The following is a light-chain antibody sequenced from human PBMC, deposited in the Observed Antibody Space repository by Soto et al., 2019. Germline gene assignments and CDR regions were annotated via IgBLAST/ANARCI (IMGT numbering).Light chain of an antibody. CDR3: SSYTSSSTYV. CDR2: DVS. CDR1: SSDVGGYNY. Sequence: QSALRQPASVSGSPGQSITISCTGTSSDVGGYNYVSWYQQHPGKAPTLMIYDVSKRPSGVSTRFSGSKSGNTASLTISGLHYEDEADYYCSSYTSSSTYVFGTGTKVTVL. V-gene: IGLV2-14*01. J-gene: IGLJ1*01.